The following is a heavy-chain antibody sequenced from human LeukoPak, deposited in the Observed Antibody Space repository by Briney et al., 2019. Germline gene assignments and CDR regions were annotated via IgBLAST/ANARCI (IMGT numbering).Heavy chain of an antibody. V-gene: IGHV3-48*03. CDR2: ISSDGGTI. Sequence: PGGSLSLSCAASVFTFSSYEMNWVPQPPGKGLEWVSYISSDGGTIHYADSVKGRFTISRDNAKNSLYLQMNSLRAEDTALYYCARDVWFDPWGQGTLVTVSS. J-gene: IGHJ5*02. CDR1: VFTFSSYE. CDR3: ARDVWFDP.